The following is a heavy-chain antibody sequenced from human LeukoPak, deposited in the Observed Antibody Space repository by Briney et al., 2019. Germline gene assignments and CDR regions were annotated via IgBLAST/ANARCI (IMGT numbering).Heavy chain of an antibody. CDR3: ARYAMTYCSSSSCTDF. Sequence: SETLSLTCTVSGGSISSYNWSRIRRPPGKGLEWIGYIYYSGSTNYNPSLKSRVTISVDTSKNQFSPKLSSVTAADTAVYYCARYAMTYCSSSSCTDFWGQGTLVTVSS. CDR1: GGSISSYN. J-gene: IGHJ4*02. CDR2: IYYSGST. D-gene: IGHD2-2*01. V-gene: IGHV4-59*08.